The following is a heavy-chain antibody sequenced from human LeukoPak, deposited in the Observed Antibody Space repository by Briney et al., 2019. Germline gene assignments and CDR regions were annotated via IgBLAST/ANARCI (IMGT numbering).Heavy chain of an antibody. CDR1: GGSISSYY. Sequence: SETLSLTCTVSGGSISSYYWSWIRQPPGKGLEWIGYIYYSGSTNYNPSLKSRVTISVDTSKNQFSLKLSSVTAADTAVYYCARLTYYYDSSGYLSAFDIWGQGTMVTVSS. J-gene: IGHJ3*02. CDR3: ARLTYYYDSSGYLSAFDI. D-gene: IGHD3-22*01. CDR2: IYYSGST. V-gene: IGHV4-59*08.